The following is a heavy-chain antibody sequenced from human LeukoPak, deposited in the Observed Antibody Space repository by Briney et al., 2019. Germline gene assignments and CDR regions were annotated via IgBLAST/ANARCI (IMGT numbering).Heavy chain of an antibody. CDR3: ARGRNTMVRGVNY. V-gene: IGHV1-2*02. CDR2: VNPNSGGT. D-gene: IGHD3-10*01. J-gene: IGHJ4*02. Sequence: ASVKVSCKASGYTFTGYYMHWVRQAPGQGLEWMGWVNPNSGGTNYAQKFQGRVTMTRDTSISTAYMELSRLRSDDTAVYYCARGRNTMVRGVNYWSQGTLVTVSS. CDR1: GYTFTGYY.